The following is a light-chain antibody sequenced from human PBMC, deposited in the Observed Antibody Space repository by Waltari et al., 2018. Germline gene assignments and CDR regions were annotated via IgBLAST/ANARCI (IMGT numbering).Light chain of an antibody. CDR2: VDSGGSY. Sequence: QLVLTQSPSASASLGASVTLTCTLSSGHSTYAIAWHQHQPDKGPRYLMKVDSGGSYTKGDGISDRFSGSSSGTERYLTISSLQSEDFAVYYCQQYNNWPLTFGGGTK. CDR3: QQYNNWPLT. V-gene: IGLV4-69*01. CDR1: SGHSTYA. J-gene: IGLJ2*01.